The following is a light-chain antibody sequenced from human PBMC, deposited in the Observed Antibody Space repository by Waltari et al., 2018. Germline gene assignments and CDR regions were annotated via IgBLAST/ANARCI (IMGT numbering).Light chain of an antibody. Sequence: DIQMTQSTSTLSASVGDRVTITGRASQSISSWVACYQQKPGKAPKLLIYKASTLESGVPSRFSVSGYGTEVTLTISSLQPDDFATYHCQQHNSYSPCTFGQGTKVEVK. CDR2: KAS. CDR3: QQHNSYSPCT. J-gene: IGKJ1*01. CDR1: QSISSW. V-gene: IGKV1-5*03.